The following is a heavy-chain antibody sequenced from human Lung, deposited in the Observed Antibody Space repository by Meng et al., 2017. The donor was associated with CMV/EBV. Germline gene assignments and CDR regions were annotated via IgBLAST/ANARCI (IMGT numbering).Heavy chain of an antibody. CDR3: AKAHGLSTYFSLGYGLDV. CDR1: GFIFSTYA. D-gene: IGHD2/OR15-2a*01. CDR2: ILYDGRDK. J-gene: IGHJ6*02. Sequence: GGSLRLXCAASGFIFSTYAMHWVRQAQGKGLEWVAFILYDGRDKYYADSVKGRFTITRDNSKNTLYLQVGSLRPEDTAVYYCAKAHGLSTYFSLGYGLDVWGQGTTVTVSS. V-gene: IGHV3-30*02.